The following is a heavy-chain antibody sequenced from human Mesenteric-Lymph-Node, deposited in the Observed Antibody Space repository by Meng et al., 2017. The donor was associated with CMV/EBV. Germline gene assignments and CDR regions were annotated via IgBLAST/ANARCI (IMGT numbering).Heavy chain of an antibody. J-gene: IGHJ6*02. Sequence: GESLKISCAASGFIFSTNWMHWVRQAPGKGLVWVSRINNDGSSTTYADSVKGRFTVSRDNAKNTLYLQMNSLRAEDTGVYYCARGLNGMDVWGQGTTVTVSS. V-gene: IGHV3-74*01. CDR1: GFIFSTNW. CDR2: INNDGSST. CDR3: ARGLNGMDV.